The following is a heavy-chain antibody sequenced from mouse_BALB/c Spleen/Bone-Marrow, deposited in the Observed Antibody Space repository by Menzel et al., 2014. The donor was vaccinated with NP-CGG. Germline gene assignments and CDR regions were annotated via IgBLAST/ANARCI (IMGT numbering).Heavy chain of an antibody. Sequence: VKLVESGAELARPGASVKLSCKASGYTFTSYWMQWVKQRPGQGLEWNGTIYPGDGDARYTQKFKGKATLTADKSSSTAYMQLSSLASEDSAVYYCARNYYYASSWSAMDYWGQGTSVTVSS. CDR3: ARNYYYASSWSAMDY. V-gene: IGHV1-87*01. J-gene: IGHJ4*01. CDR1: GYTFTSYW. D-gene: IGHD1-1*01. CDR2: IYPGDGDA.